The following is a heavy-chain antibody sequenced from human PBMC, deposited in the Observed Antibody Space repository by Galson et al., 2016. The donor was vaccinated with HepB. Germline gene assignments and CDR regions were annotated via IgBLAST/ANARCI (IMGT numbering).Heavy chain of an antibody. D-gene: IGHD3-9*01. Sequence: SLRLSCAASGFIFRRTGMHWVRQAPGKGLEWVAGTSFDETNKPYADSVKGRFTISRDNSKNTLYLQMNSLTSEDTAVYYCAKDRELQNFDWSMPWYWGQGTLVTVSS. CDR2: TSFDETNK. J-gene: IGHJ4*02. V-gene: IGHV3-30*18. CDR1: GFIFRRTG. CDR3: AKDRELQNFDWSMPWY.